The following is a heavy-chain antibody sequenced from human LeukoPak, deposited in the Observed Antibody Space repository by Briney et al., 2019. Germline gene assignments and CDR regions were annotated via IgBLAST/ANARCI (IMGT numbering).Heavy chain of an antibody. J-gene: IGHJ4*02. CDR2: IGDDVVST. CDR1: GFTFSSHA. D-gene: IGHD3-9*01. Sequence: PGGSLRLSCAASGFTFSSHAMSWVRQAPGKGLEWVSAIGDDVVSTYYAESVKGRFTISRDNSKSTLYLQMNSLRAEDTATYYCARDSPLLTVWGQGTLVTVSS. CDR3: ARDSPLLTV. V-gene: IGHV3-23*01.